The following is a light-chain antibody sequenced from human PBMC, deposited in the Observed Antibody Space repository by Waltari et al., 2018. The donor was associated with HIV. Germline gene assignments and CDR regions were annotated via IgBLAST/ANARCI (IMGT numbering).Light chain of an antibody. CDR1: QSVSSN. J-gene: IGKJ5*01. Sequence: EIVLTQSPGTLSLSPGERATLSCRASQSVSSNLAWYQQKPGQAPRLLISGASTRATGIPARFSGSGSGTEFTLTISSLQSEDFAVYYCQQYNNWPPAFGQGTRLEI. CDR3: QQYNNWPPA. V-gene: IGKV3-15*01. CDR2: GAS.